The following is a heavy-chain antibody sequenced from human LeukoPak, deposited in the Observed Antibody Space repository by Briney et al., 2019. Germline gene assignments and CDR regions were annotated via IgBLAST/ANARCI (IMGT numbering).Heavy chain of an antibody. CDR1: GCTFSSYG. CDR2: ICGDGSNK. Sequence: PGGSLRLSCAASGCTFSSYGMHWVRQAPGKGLEWVALICGDGSNKYYADSVKGLLTISRENFKNTLYLQMNSLRAEDTAVYYCAREGPRGNSQFDYWGQGTLVTVSS. J-gene: IGHJ4*02. D-gene: IGHD2/OR15-2a*01. CDR3: AREGPRGNSQFDY. V-gene: IGHV3-33*01.